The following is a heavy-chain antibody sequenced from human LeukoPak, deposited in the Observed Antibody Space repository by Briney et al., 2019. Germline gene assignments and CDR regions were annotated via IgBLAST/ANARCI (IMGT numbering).Heavy chain of an antibody. J-gene: IGHJ4*02. CDR2: ISSNGGST. CDR1: GFAFSSYA. Sequence: PVGSLRLSCAASGFAFSSYAMHCDRQAPGKGLEYVSAISSNGGSTYYANSVKGRFTISRDNSKNTLYLQMGSLKTKDMAVYYCASPGAYYWGQGTLVTVSS. CDR3: ASPGAYY. V-gene: IGHV3-64*01.